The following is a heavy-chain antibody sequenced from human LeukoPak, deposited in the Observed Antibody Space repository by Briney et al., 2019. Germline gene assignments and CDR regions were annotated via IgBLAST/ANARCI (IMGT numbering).Heavy chain of an antibody. CDR2: MNPNSGNT. Sequence: ASVKVSCKASGYTFTSYGINWVRQATGQGLEWMGWMNPNSGNTGYAQKFQGRVTMTRNTSISTAYMELSSLRSEDTAVYYCARGVQLLPYYYYYYMDVWGKGTTVTVSS. J-gene: IGHJ6*03. CDR3: ARGVQLLPYYYYYYMDV. D-gene: IGHD2-15*01. V-gene: IGHV1-8*01. CDR1: GYTFTSYG.